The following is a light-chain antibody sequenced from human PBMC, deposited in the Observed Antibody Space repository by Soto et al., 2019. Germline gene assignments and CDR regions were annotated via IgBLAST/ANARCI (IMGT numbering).Light chain of an antibody. V-gene: IGKV3D-20*02. CDR1: QSVGASY. J-gene: IGKJ4*01. Sequence: EMVLTQSPGTLSLSPGERATLSCRASQSVGASYLAWYQQKPGQAPRLLINGASSRATGIPDRFSGSGSGTDFTLTISRLEPEDFAVYYCQQRSNWPLTFGGGTKV. CDR2: GAS. CDR3: QQRSNWPLT.